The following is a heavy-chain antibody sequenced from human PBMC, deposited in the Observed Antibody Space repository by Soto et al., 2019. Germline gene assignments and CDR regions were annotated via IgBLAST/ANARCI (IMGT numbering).Heavy chain of an antibody. CDR2: IRSKGYGGTT. D-gene: IGHD2-2*01. CDR3: ASLTSWSQEYYYGMDV. V-gene: IGHV3-49*03. CDR1: GFTFGDFG. J-gene: IGHJ6*02. Sequence: SGGSLRLSCTGSGFTFGDFGMSWFRQAPGKGLEWLSFIRSKGYGGTTESAASVRVIFITSRDDSKSIAYLQMNSLKTEDTAVYYCASLTSWSQEYYYGMDVWGQETTVTVSS.